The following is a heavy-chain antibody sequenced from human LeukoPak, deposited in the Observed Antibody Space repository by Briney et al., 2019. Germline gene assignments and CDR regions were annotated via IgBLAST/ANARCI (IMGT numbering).Heavy chain of an antibody. D-gene: IGHD3-16*01. CDR3: ARALGWFDP. CDR1: GGTFTIYA. Sequence: ASVRVSFKASGGTFTIYAISWGRQAPGQGGEWMGGIVAIFGTANYKQKFQGRVTITRDTSASTAYMELSSLRSEDTAVYYCARALGWFDPWGQGTLVTVSS. J-gene: IGHJ5*02. V-gene: IGHV1-69*05. CDR2: IVAIFGTA.